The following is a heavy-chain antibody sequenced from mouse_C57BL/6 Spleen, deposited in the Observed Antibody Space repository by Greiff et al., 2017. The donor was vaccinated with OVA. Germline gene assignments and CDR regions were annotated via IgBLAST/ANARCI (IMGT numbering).Heavy chain of an antibody. CDR1: GYTFTDYE. Sequence: QVQLKQSGAELVRPGASVTLSCKASGYTFTDYEMHWVKQTPVHGLEWIGAIDPETGGTAYNQKFKGKAILTADKSSSTAYMELRSLTSEDSAVYYCTSYYYGSSYAWFAYWGQGTLVTVSA. CDR3: TSYYYGSSYAWFAY. V-gene: IGHV1-15*01. J-gene: IGHJ3*01. CDR2: IDPETGGT. D-gene: IGHD1-1*01.